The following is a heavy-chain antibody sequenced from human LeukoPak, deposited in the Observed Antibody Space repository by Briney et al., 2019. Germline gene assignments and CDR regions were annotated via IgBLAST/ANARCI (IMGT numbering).Heavy chain of an antibody. CDR2: INPSSGGT. CDR1: GYTFTGYY. CDR3: AGRPDTSVVAIFDY. D-gene: IGHD3-22*01. J-gene: IGHJ4*02. Sequence: GASVKVSCKASGYTFTGYYMHWVRQAPGQGLEWMGWINPSSGGTNYAQKFQGRVTMTGDTSISTAYMELSRLSFDDTAVYFCAGRPDTSVVAIFDYWGQGTLVTISS. V-gene: IGHV1-2*02.